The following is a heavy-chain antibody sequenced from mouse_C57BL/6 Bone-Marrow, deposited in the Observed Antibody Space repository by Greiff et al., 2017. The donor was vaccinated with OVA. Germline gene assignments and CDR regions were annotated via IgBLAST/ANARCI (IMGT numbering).Heavy chain of an antibody. V-gene: IGHV1-47*01. J-gene: IGHJ3*01. Sequence: QVQLQQSGAELVKPGASVKLSCKASGYTFTTYPIEWMKQNHGKSLEWIGNFHPYNDDTKYNEKFKGKATLTVEKSSSTVYLELSRLTSGDSAVYDCARPGCDGSDWFAYWGQGKVVTVSA. D-gene: IGHD6-1*01. CDR3: ARPGCDGSDWFAY. CDR1: GYTFTTYP. CDR2: FHPYNDDT.